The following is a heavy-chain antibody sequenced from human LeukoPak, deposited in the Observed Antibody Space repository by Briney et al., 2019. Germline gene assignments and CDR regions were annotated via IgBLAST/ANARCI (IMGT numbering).Heavy chain of an antibody. D-gene: IGHD3-9*01. Sequence: ASVKVSCKVSGYTLTELSMHWVRRAPGKGLEWMGGFDPEDGETIYAQKFQGGVTMTEDTSTDTAYMELSSPRSEDTAVYYCATYSKLYESGRLVFGHWGQGTLVTVSS. J-gene: IGHJ4*02. CDR2: FDPEDGET. CDR1: GYTLTELS. V-gene: IGHV1-24*01. CDR3: ATYSKLYESGRLVFGH.